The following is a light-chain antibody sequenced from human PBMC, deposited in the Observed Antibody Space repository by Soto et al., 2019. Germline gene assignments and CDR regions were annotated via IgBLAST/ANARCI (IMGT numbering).Light chain of an antibody. CDR1: QSLLYIDGKTY. Sequence: DVVMTQSPLSLPVTLGQPASISCRSSQSLLYIDGKTYLNWLQQRPGQSPRRLVYKVSNRDSGVPDRFSGSGSGTDFTLNISRVEAEDVGIYYCMQGTHWPLTFGGGTKVEIK. CDR2: KVS. CDR3: MQGTHWPLT. V-gene: IGKV2-30*01. J-gene: IGKJ4*01.